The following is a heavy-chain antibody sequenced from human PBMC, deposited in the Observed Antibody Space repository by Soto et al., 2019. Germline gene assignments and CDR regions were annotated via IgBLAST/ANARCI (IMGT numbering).Heavy chain of an antibody. V-gene: IGHV1-46*01. D-gene: IGHD2-15*01. J-gene: IGHJ1*01. Sequence: QVQLVQSGAEVKKPGASVKVSCKTSGYIFTAYSMHWVRQAPGQGLEWMGVVNPSGGTAQYAQSFEGSVTLTRDTSTSTFYMELSSLRSEDTAVYYCAREENCRGGTCYSEYFHHWGQGTLVTDSS. CDR1: GYIFTAYS. CDR3: AREENCRGGTCYSEYFHH. CDR2: VNPSGGTA.